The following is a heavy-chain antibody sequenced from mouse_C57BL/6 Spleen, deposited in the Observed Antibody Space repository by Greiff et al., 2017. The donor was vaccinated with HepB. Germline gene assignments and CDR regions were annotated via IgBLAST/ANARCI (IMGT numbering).Heavy chain of an antibody. CDR3: AREAGDGYYDAMDY. Sequence: EVKLMESGGDLVKPGGSLKLSCAASGFTFSSYGMSWVRQTPDKRLEWVATISSGGSYTYYPDSVKGRFTISRDNAKNTLYLQMSSLKSEDTAMYYCAREAGDGYYDAMDYWGQGTSVTVSS. V-gene: IGHV5-6*01. D-gene: IGHD2-3*01. CDR1: GFTFSSYG. CDR2: ISSGGSYT. J-gene: IGHJ4*01.